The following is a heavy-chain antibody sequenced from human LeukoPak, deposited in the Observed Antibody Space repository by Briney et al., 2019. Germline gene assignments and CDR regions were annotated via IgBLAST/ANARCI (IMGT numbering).Heavy chain of an antibody. V-gene: IGHV4-59*01. CDR3: VREEDGVIDDAFDI. Sequence: SETLSLTCTVSGGSISHYYWSWIRQPPGKGLEWIAYMHNSGSTSSNPSLRSRVTLSLDTSNNRFSLNLIPVTTADTAVYYCVREEDGVIDDAFDIWGQGIMVTVSS. CDR2: MHNSGST. D-gene: IGHD2-21*01. J-gene: IGHJ3*02. CDR1: GGSISHYY.